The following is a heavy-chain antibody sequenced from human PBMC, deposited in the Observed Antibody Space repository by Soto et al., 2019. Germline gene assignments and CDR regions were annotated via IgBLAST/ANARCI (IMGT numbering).Heavy chain of an antibody. D-gene: IGHD3-9*01. CDR2: IYYTGST. CDR1: GGSISGCY. J-gene: IGHJ4*02. V-gene: IGHV4-59*08. Sequence: SETLSLTCTVSGGSISGCYWSRIRQPPGKGLEWIGYIYYTGSTNYNPSLTTRVTISIDTSKNQFSLQLNSVTAADSAVYFCARLEGLATISYYFDFWGPGALVTVSS. CDR3: ARLEGLATISYYFDF.